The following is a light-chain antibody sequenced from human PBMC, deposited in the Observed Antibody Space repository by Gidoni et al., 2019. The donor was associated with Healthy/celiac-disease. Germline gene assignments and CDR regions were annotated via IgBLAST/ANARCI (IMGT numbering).Light chain of an antibody. V-gene: IGLV4-69*01. J-gene: IGLJ3*02. CDR2: LNSDGSH. CDR3: QTWGTGVWV. Sequence: QLVLTQSPSASASLGPTVKRTCTLSSGHSSYAIAWHQQQPEKGPRYLMKLNSDGSHSKGDGIPDRFSGSSSGAERSLTISSLQSEDEADYHCQTWGTGVWVFGGGTKLTVL. CDR1: SGHSSYA.